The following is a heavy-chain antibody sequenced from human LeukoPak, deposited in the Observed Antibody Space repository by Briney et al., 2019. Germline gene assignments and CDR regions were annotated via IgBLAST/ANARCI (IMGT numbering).Heavy chain of an antibody. D-gene: IGHD1-26*01. CDR3: AKDFGGSYPAAFDY. CDR1: GFTFSSYA. Sequence: QPGGSLRLSCAASGFTFSSYAMHWVRQAPGKGLEWVAVISYDGSNKYYADSVKGRFTISRDNSKSTLYLQMNSLRAEDTAVYYCAKDFGGSYPAAFDYWGQGTLVTVSS. CDR2: ISYDGSNK. J-gene: IGHJ4*02. V-gene: IGHV3-30-3*01.